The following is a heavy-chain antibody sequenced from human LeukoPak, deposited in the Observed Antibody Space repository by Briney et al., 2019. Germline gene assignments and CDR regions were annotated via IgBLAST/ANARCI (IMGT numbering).Heavy chain of an antibody. CDR3: ARVALGPAGEYDA. CDR2: ITNRDARYST. CDR1: GFTLSAHY. Sequence: GGSLRLSCATSGFTLSAHYMAWVRQAPGQGLEWVGRITNRDARYSTQYAASVKGRFSISRDDSKSSFYLQMNSLKTEDTALYYCARVALGPAGEYDAWGQGTMVTVSS. V-gene: IGHV3-72*01. D-gene: IGHD3-16*01. J-gene: IGHJ5*02.